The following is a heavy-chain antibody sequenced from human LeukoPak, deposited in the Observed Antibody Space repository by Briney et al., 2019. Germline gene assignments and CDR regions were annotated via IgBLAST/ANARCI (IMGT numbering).Heavy chain of an antibody. Sequence: ASVKVSCKASGYTFTSYAMNWVRQAPGQGLEWMGWINTNTGNPTYAQGFTGRFVFSLDTSVSTACLQIRTLKAEDTAVYYCARAITIAARLKYFQHWGQGTLVTVSS. CDR2: INTNTGNP. D-gene: IGHD6-6*01. V-gene: IGHV7-4-1*02. CDR1: GYTFTSYA. CDR3: ARAITIAARLKYFQH. J-gene: IGHJ1*01.